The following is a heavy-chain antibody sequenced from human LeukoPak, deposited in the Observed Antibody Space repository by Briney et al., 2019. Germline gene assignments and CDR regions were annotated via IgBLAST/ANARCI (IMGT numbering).Heavy chain of an antibody. J-gene: IGHJ5*02. D-gene: IGHD6-13*01. CDR2: IYSSGST. V-gene: IGHV4-61*02. CDR1: GASISSGSYY. CDR3: ARAGLGIATKFDP. Sequence: SQTLSLTCTVSGASISSGSYYWSWIRQPAGKGLEWIGRIYSSGSTNYNPSLKSRVTISVDTSKNQFSLKLSSVTAADTAVYYCARAGLGIATKFDPWGQGTLVTVSS.